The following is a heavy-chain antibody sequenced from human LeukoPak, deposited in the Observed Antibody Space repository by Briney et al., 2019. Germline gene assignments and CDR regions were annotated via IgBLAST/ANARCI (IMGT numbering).Heavy chain of an antibody. Sequence: RGSLRLSCAASGFTFSNYGMHWVRQAPGKGLEWVAVIWYDGNNKYYADSVKGRFTISSDSSKNTLFLQMSSLRAEDTAVYYCARDLAGVYSDWGQGTLVTVS. CDR2: IWYDGNNK. D-gene: IGHD3-16*01. J-gene: IGHJ4*02. CDR3: ARDLAGVYSD. V-gene: IGHV3-33*01. CDR1: GFTFSNYG.